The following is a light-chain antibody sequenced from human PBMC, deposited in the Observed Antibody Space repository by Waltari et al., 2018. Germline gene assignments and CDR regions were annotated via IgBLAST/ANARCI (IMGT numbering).Light chain of an antibody. CDR1: QSVSTY. J-gene: IGKJ4*01. CDR3: QQRYDWPLT. CDR2: DAS. Sequence: EIVLTQSPANLSLSPGERATLSCRASQSVSTYFAWYQQKSGLPPRLLIHDASNRATDIPARFSGSGSGTDFTLTISSLEPEDFAVYYCQQRYDWPLTFGGGTKMEIK. V-gene: IGKV3-11*01.